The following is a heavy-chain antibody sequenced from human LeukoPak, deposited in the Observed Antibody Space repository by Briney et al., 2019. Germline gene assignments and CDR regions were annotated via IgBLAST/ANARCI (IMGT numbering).Heavy chain of an antibody. Sequence: GGSLRLSCTASGFTFGDYAMSWVRQAPGKGLEWVGFIRSKAYGGTTEYAASVKGRFTISRDDSKSIAYLQMNSLKTEDTAVYYCTRAWSRAFDIWGQGTMVTVSS. V-gene: IGHV3-49*04. J-gene: IGHJ3*02. CDR2: IRSKAYGGTT. D-gene: IGHD3-3*01. CDR1: GFTFGDYA. CDR3: TRAWSRAFDI.